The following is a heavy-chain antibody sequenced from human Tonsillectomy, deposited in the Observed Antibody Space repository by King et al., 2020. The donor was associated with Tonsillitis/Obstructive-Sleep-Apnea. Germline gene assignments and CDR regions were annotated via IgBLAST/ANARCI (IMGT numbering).Heavy chain of an antibody. J-gene: IGHJ4*02. V-gene: IGHV1-69*09. D-gene: IGHD3-3*01. Sequence: QLVQSGAEVKMPGSSVKVSCKASGGTFSSYTISWVRQAPGQGLEWMGRIIPMLGIANYAQKFQGRVTIIADKSTSTAYMQLSSLRSEDTAVYYCARARLDCNFWSGIDYWGQGTLVTVSS. CDR3: ARARLDCNFWSGIDY. CDR2: IIPMLGIA. CDR1: GGTFSSYT.